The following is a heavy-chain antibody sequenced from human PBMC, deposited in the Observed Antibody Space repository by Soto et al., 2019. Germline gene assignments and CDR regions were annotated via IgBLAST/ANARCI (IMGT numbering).Heavy chain of an antibody. D-gene: IGHD3-10*01. J-gene: IGHJ4*02. V-gene: IGHV3-30*03. CDR2: ISYDRSNT. CDR3: VGGQYYFDY. Sequence: QVQLVESGGGVVQPGRSLRLSCAASGFPFTTYGMHWVREGPGKGLEWVAVISYDRSNTYYADSVKGRFTISRDNSKNTLYLQMNSLRPEDTALYYCVGGQYYFDYRGQGTLVTVSS. CDR1: GFPFTTYG.